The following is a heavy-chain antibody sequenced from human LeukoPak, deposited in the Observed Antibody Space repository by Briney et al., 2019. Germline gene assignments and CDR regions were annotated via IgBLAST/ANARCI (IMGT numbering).Heavy chain of an antibody. J-gene: IGHJ5*02. V-gene: IGHV4-30-4*01. CDR2: TYYSGST. CDR3: ARGGMTFHNWFDP. Sequence: SQTLSLTCTVSGGSISSGDYYWSWIRPPPGKGLEWIGYTYYSGSTYYNPSLKSRVTISVDTSKNQFSLKLSSVTAADTAVYYCARGGMTFHNWFDPWGQGTLVTVSS. D-gene: IGHD2/OR15-2a*01. CDR1: GGSISSGDYY.